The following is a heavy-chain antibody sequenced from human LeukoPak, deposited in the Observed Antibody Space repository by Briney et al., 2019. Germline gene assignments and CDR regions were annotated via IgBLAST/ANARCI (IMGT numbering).Heavy chain of an antibody. V-gene: IGHV4-59*01. CDR2: IYYSGST. D-gene: IGHD3-22*01. Sequence: PSETLPLTCTVSGGSISSYYWSWIRQPPGKGLEWIGYIYYSGSTNYNPSLKSRVTISVDTSKNQFSLKLSSVTAADTAVYYCARSFFYYDSSGYYGGAFDIWGQGTMVTVSS. CDR1: GGSISSYY. CDR3: ARSFFYYDSSGYYGGAFDI. J-gene: IGHJ3*02.